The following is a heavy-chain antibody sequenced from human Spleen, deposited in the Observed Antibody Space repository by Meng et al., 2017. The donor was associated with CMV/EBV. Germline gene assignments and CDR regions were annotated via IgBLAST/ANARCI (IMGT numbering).Heavy chain of an antibody. D-gene: IGHD2-15*01. CDR2: FSQSGST. CDR3: ATQDAFCSVF. J-gene: IGHJ4*02. Sequence: LTCAISGGSITISNWWSWVRQPPGKGLEWIGEFSQSGSTNYSPSLKSRVTMSLDKSKNQFSLQLSSVTAADTAVYYCATQDAFCSVFWGQGALVTVSS. V-gene: IGHV4-4*02. CDR1: GGSITISNW.